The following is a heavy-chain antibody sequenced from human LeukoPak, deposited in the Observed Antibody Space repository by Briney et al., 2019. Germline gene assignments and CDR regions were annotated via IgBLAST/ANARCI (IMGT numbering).Heavy chain of an antibody. Sequence: ASVKVSCKASGYTFADYYIHWVRQAPGQGLEWMGWIYPKSGGTNSAQKFQGRVTTTRDTSISTAYMELSRLKFDDTAVYYCARVSTSGYRDWLDPWGQGTLVIVSS. CDR2: IYPKSGGT. CDR1: GYTFADYY. D-gene: IGHD3-9*01. J-gene: IGHJ5*02. CDR3: ARVSTSGYRDWLDP. V-gene: IGHV1-2*02.